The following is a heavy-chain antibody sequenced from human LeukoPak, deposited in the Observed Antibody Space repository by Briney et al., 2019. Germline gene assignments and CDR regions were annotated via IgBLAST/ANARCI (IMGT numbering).Heavy chain of an antibody. V-gene: IGHV4-61*02. CDR2: FYTSGST. J-gene: IGHJ6*03. Sequence: SETLSLTCTVSGGSISSGTYYWSWIRQPAGKGLEWIGRFYTSGSTNYNPSLKSRVTISVDTSKNQFSLKLSSVTAADTAVYYCARGTAVVVVPAATKGYYYYMDVWGKGTTVTISS. CDR1: GGSISSGTYY. CDR3: ARGTAVVVVPAATKGYYYYMDV. D-gene: IGHD2-2*01.